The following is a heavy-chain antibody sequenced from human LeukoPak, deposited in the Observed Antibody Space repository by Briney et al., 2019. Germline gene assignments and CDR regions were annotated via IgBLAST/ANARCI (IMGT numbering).Heavy chain of an antibody. V-gene: IGHV1-69*04. Sequence: ASVKVSCKASGGTFSSYAISWVRQAPGQGLEWMGRIIPILGIANYAQKFQGRVTITADKSTSTAYMELSSLRSEDTAVYYCARDTGPVIFDYWGQGTLVTVSS. CDR2: IIPILGIA. CDR3: ARDTGPVIFDY. CDR1: GGTFSSYA. D-gene: IGHD2-21*01. J-gene: IGHJ4*02.